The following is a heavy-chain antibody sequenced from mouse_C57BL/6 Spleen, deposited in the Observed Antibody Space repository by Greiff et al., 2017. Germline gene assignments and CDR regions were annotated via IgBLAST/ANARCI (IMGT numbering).Heavy chain of an antibody. D-gene: IGHD1-1*01. CDR1: GYTFTDYY. Sequence: EVQLQQSGPELVKPGASVKISCKASGYTFTDYYMNWVKQSHGKSLEWIGDINPNNGGTSYNQKFKGKVTLTVDKSSSTAYMELRSLTSEDSAVYYCARGVGQYYYGKEPDFDYWGQGTTLTVSS. J-gene: IGHJ2*01. CDR2: INPNNGGT. CDR3: ARGVGQYYYGKEPDFDY. V-gene: IGHV1-26*01.